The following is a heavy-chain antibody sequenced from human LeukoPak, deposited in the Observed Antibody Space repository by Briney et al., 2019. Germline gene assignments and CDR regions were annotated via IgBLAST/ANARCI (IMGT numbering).Heavy chain of an antibody. Sequence: GGSLRLSCAASGFTFSSYAMSWVRQAPGKGLEWVSTFSGSGGSTHYADSVKGRFTISRDNSKNTLYLQMNSLRAEDTAVYYCAKDHYYGSGSYYKGLGNNWGQGTLVTVSS. D-gene: IGHD3-10*01. V-gene: IGHV3-23*01. J-gene: IGHJ4*02. CDR1: GFTFSSYA. CDR3: AKDHYYGSGSYYKGLGNN. CDR2: FSGSGGST.